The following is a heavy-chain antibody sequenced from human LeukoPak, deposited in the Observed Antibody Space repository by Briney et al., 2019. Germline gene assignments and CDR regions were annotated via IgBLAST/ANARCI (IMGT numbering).Heavy chain of an antibody. V-gene: IGHV3-48*02. CDR2: ITSSSSTI. CDR3: ARVGYDYYSMDV. J-gene: IGHJ6*02. D-gene: IGHD2-15*01. CDR1: GYTFSSYS. Sequence: GGSLRLSCAASGYTFSSYSVNWVRQAPGKGLEWISYITSSSSTIYYADSVKGRFTIPRDNAKNSVYLEMNSLRDEDTAVYYCARVGYDYYSMDVWGQGTTVTVSS.